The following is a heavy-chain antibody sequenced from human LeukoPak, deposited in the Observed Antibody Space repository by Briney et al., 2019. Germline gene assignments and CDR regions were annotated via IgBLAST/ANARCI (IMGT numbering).Heavy chain of an antibody. Sequence: GSLRLSCAASGFTFSSYNMDWVRQAPGKGLEWVSYISRSSGTIYYADSVKGRFTISRDNAKNSLYLQMNSLRAEDTAVYYCARAFRDVIFDYWGQGTLVTVSS. CDR3: ARAFRDVIFDY. CDR2: ISRSSGTI. D-gene: IGHD5-24*01. V-gene: IGHV3-48*04. J-gene: IGHJ4*02. CDR1: GFTFSSYN.